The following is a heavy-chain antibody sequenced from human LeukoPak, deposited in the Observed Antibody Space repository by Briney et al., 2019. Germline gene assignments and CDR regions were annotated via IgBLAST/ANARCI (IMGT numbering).Heavy chain of an antibody. D-gene: IGHD6-13*01. Sequence: GGPLRLSCAASGFTFSSYSMNWVRQAPGKGLEWVSYISSSSSTIYYADSVKGRFTISRDNAKNSLYLQMNSLRAEDTAVYYCARPLAAAGTGGDYWGQGTLVTVSS. CDR1: GFTFSSYS. CDR2: ISSSSSTI. J-gene: IGHJ4*02. V-gene: IGHV3-48*01. CDR3: ARPLAAAGTGGDY.